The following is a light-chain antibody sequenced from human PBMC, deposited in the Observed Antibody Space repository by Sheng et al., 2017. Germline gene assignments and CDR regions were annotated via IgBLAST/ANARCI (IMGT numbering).Light chain of an antibody. CDR1: QSIGNY. J-gene: IGKJ1*01. Sequence: DIQMTQSPSSLSASVGDTVTITCRASQSIGNYLIWYQQKPGKAPRLLLSDASSLHSGVPSRFSGGESGTEFTLTISGLQPEDFATYICQQSYTSPRTFGQGTEGGH. V-gene: IGKV1-39*01. CDR2: DAS. CDR3: QQSYTSPRT.